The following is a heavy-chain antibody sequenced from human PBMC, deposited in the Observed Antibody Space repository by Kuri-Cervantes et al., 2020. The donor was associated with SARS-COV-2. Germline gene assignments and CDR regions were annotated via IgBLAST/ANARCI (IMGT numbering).Heavy chain of an antibody. CDR2: ISGSGGST. CDR3: AKLGGGILAPDI. J-gene: IGHJ3*02. CDR1: VFTFSSYA. V-gene: IGHV3-23*01. Sequence: LSLTCAASVFTFSSYAMSWVRQAPGKGLEWVSAISGSGGSTYYADSVKGRFTISRDNSKNTLYLQMNSLRAEDTAVYYCAKLGGGILAPDIWGQGTMVTVSS. D-gene: IGHD2-15*01.